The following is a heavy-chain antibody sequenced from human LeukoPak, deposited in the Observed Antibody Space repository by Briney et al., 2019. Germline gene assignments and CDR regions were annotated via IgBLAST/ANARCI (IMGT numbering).Heavy chain of an antibody. V-gene: IGHV3-30*02. J-gene: IGHJ4*02. CDR2: IRYDGSNK. Sequence: GGSLRLSCAASVVTFDDYGMSLVRQAPGKGLECVAFIRYDGSNKYYAYSVKGRFTISRDNSKNTLYLQMNSLRAEDTAVYYCAKDGSGTYDYVWGSYRYSYFDYWGQGTLVTVSS. CDR1: VVTFDDYG. D-gene: IGHD3-16*02. CDR3: AKDGSGTYDYVWGSYRYSYFDY.